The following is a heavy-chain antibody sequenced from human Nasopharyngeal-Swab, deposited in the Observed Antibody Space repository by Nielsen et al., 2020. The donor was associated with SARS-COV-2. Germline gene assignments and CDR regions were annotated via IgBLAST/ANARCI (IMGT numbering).Heavy chain of an antibody. D-gene: IGHD6-19*01. CDR3: ARDRGYSSGWFPGSHDY. Sequence: SVKVSCKDSGHTFSRYAISWVRQVPGHGLEWMGGIIPIFGTANYAQKFQGRVTITADESTSTAYMELSSLRSDDTAVYYCARDRGYSSGWFPGSHDYWGQGTLVTVSS. CDR1: GHTFSRYA. V-gene: IGHV1-69*13. CDR2: IIPIFGTA. J-gene: IGHJ4*02.